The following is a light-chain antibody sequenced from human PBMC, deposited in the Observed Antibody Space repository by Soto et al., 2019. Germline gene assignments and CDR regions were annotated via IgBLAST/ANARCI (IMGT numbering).Light chain of an antibody. CDR2: EVI. CDR3: SSSTSSNTFV. V-gene: IGLV2-14*01. J-gene: IGLJ1*01. Sequence: QSVLTQPASVSGAPGQSITISCTATNSDVNYVSWHQQHPGEAPKLMIYEVINRSSGVSARFSGSKSGNTASLTISGLQAEDEADYYCSSSTSSNTFVFGTGTKVTVL. CDR1: NSDVNY.